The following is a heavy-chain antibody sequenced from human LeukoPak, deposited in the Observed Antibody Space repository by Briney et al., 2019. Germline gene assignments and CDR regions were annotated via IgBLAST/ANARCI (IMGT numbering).Heavy chain of an antibody. CDR2: INGDGSNS. D-gene: IGHD3-16*01. Sequence: GGSLRLSCVASGFTFTTYWMHWVRQAPGKGLVWVSRINGDGSNSNYADSVKGRFTISRDNARNTLYLQMNGLRAEDTALYYCARTSPTSHFDFGGQGTLVTVSS. CDR3: ARTSPTSHFDF. CDR1: GFTFTTYW. J-gene: IGHJ4*02. V-gene: IGHV3-74*01.